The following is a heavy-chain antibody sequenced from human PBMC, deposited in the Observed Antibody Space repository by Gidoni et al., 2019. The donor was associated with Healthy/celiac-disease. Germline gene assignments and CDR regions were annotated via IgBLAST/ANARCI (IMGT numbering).Heavy chain of an antibody. Sequence: EVQLVESGGGLVQPGGSLRLSCAASGFTVSSNYMSWVRQAPGKGLEWVSVIYSGGSTYYADSVKGRFTISRDNSKNTLYLQMNSLRAEDTAVYYCATEAGIAAAGNFDYWGQGTLVTVSS. D-gene: IGHD6-13*01. J-gene: IGHJ4*02. CDR2: IYSGGST. CDR3: ATEAGIAAAGNFDY. CDR1: GFTVSSNY. V-gene: IGHV3-66*01.